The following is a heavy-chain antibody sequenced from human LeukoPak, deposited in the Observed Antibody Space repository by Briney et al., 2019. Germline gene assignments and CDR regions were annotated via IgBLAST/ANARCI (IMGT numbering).Heavy chain of an antibody. Sequence: GGSLRLSCTASGFTFSSYWMHWVRQAPGKGLVWVSRINSDGSSTSYADSVKGRFTISRDNAKNTLYLQMNSLRTEDTALYYCAKGGYGSGSYYNNWFDPWGQGTLVTVSS. V-gene: IGHV3-74*01. CDR2: INSDGSST. CDR1: GFTFSSYW. D-gene: IGHD3-10*01. J-gene: IGHJ5*02. CDR3: AKGGYGSGSYYNNWFDP.